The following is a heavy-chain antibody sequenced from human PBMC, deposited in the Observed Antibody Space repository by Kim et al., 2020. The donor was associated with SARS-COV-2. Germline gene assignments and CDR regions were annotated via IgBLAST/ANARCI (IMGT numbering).Heavy chain of an antibody. CDR3: ARVSPQQYSSSWYGLNWFDP. CDR1: GFTVSSNY. Sequence: GGSLRLSCAASGFTVSSNYMSWVRQAPGKGLEWVSVIYSGGSTYYADSVKGRFTISRDNSKNTLYLQMYSLRAEDTAVYYCARVSPQQYSSSWYGLNWFDPWGQGTLVTVSS. J-gene: IGHJ5*02. D-gene: IGHD6-13*01. V-gene: IGHV3-66*02. CDR2: IYSGGST.